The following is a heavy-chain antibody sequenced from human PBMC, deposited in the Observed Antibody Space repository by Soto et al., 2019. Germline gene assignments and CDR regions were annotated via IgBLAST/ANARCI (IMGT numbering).Heavy chain of an antibody. CDR1: GYTFTSYG. J-gene: IGHJ5*02. V-gene: IGHV1-18*01. D-gene: IGHD1-1*01. Sequence: QVQLVQSGAEVKKPGASVKVSCKASGYTFTSYGISWVRQAPGQGLEWMGWISAYNGNTNYAQKLQGRVTMTTDTSTSTAYMELMSLRSFVSAVYDCPRDLHNRWFDPWGQGTLVTVSS. CDR3: PRDLHNRWFDP. CDR2: ISAYNGNT.